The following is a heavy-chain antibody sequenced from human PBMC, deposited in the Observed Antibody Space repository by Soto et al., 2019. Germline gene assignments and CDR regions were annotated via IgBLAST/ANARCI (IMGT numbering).Heavy chain of an antibody. J-gene: IGHJ3*02. D-gene: IGHD2-15*01. Sequence: ASVKVTCKASGYTFTNYGIGWVRQAPGQGLEWVGWITVYSGSTNYAQKLRGRVTVTTDTSTSTAYMELSSLRSEDTAVYYCARDLYCSGGSCYGFDAFDIWGQGTMVTVSS. CDR2: ITVYSGST. CDR3: ARDLYCSGGSCYGFDAFDI. V-gene: IGHV1-18*01. CDR1: GYTFTNYG.